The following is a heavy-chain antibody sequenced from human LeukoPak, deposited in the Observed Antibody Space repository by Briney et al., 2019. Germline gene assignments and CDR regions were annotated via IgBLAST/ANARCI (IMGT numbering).Heavy chain of an antibody. J-gene: IGHJ4*02. CDR3: AADLSGYSYGSDY. Sequence: SVKVSCKASGFTFTSSAMQWVRQARGQRLEWIGWIVVGSGNTNYAQKFQERVTITRDVSTSTAYMELSSLRSEDTAVYYCAADLSGYSYGSDYWGQGTLVTVSS. V-gene: IGHV1-58*02. D-gene: IGHD5-18*01. CDR2: IVVGSGNT. CDR1: GFTFTSSA.